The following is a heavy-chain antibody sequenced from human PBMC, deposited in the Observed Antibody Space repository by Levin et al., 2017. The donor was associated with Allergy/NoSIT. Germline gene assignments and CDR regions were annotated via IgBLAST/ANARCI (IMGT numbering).Heavy chain of an antibody. Sequence: SCAASGFTFSSYAMHWVRQAPGKGLEWVAVISYDGSNKYYADSVKGRFTISRDNSKNTLYLQMNSLRAEDTAVYYCARGAQLTGNDYWGQGTLVTVSS. D-gene: IGHD7-27*01. CDR3: ARGAQLTGNDY. V-gene: IGHV3-30-3*01. CDR1: GFTFSSYA. CDR2: ISYDGSNK. J-gene: IGHJ4*02.